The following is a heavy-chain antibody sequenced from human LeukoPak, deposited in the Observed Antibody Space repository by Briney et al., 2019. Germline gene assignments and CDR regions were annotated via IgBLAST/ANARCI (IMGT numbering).Heavy chain of an antibody. J-gene: IGHJ6*02. CDR3: ARQQGLRYHGMDV. D-gene: IGHD3-9*01. Sequence: GESLKISCKGSGYIFTSYWIGWVRQMPGKGLEWMGIIYPGDSDTRYSPSFQGQVTISADKSISTAYLQWSSLKASDTAMYYCARQQGLRYHGMDVWGQGTTVTVSS. V-gene: IGHV5-51*01. CDR1: GYIFTSYW. CDR2: IYPGDSDT.